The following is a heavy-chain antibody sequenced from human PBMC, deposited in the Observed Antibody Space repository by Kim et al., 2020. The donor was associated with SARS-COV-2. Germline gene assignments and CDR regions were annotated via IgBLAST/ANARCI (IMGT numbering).Heavy chain of an antibody. CDR2: IYYSGST. J-gene: IGHJ4*02. CDR3: ARFRGDYGSGLTFDY. CDR1: GGSISSYY. V-gene: IGHV4-59*13. Sequence: SETLSLTCTVSGGSISSYYWSWIRQPPGKGLEWIGYIYYSGSTNYNPSLKSRVTISVDTSKNQFSLKLSSVTAADTAVYYCARFRGDYGSGLTFDYWGQGTLVTVSS. D-gene: IGHD3-10*01.